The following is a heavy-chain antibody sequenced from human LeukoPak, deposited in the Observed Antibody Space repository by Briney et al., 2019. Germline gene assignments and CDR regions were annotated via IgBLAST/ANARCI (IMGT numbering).Heavy chain of an antibody. V-gene: IGHV4-34*01. CDR1: GGSFSGYY. D-gene: IGHD3-10*01. J-gene: IGHJ3*02. CDR2: INHSGST. Sequence: PSETLSLTCAVYGGSFSGYYWSWIRQPPGKGLEWIGEINHSGSTNYNPSLKSRVTISVDTSKNQFSLKLSSVTAADTAVYYCARAGVRRITMVQGVIPPGAFDIWGQGTMVTVSS. CDR3: ARAGVRRITMVQGVIPPGAFDI.